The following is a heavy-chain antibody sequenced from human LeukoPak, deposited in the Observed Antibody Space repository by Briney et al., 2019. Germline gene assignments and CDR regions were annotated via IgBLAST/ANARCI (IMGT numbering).Heavy chain of an antibody. V-gene: IGHV4-38-2*01. J-gene: IGHJ4*02. CDR3: ARWIRGGHDYGDYDFDY. CDR1: GYSISSGYY. Sequence: PSETLSLTCAVSGYSISSGYYWGWIRQPPGKGLEWIGSIYHSGSTYYNPSLKSRVTISVDTSKNQFSLKLSSVTAADTAVYYCARWIRGGHDYGDYDFDYWGQGTLVTVSS. D-gene: IGHD4-17*01. CDR2: IYHSGST.